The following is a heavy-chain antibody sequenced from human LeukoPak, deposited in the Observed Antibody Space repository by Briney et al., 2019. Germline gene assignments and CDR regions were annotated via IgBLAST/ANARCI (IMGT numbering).Heavy chain of an antibody. CDR3: ARTVLNWFDP. J-gene: IGHJ5*02. V-gene: IGHV4-61*02. CDR1: GDSISSGDYY. D-gene: IGHD2-8*02. Sequence: SETLSLTCTVSGDSISSGDYYWSWIRQPAGKGLEWIGRISSSGSTNYNPSLKSRVTISVDTSKNQFSLKLSSVTAADTAVYYCARTVLNWFDPWGQGTLVTVSS. CDR2: ISSSGST.